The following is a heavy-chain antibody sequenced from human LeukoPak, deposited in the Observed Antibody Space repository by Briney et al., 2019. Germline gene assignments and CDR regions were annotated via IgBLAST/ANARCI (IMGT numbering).Heavy chain of an antibody. D-gene: IGHD5-24*01. CDR2: MYYSGST. CDR1: GGSISNSSYY. J-gene: IGHJ4*02. CDR3: ARHGRMGTINPSY. Sequence: PSETLSLTCTVSGGSISNSSYYWGWIRQPPGKGLEWNGSMYYSGSTYYNPSLKSRATISVDTSKNQFSLKLSSVTAADTAVYYCARHGRMGTINPSYWGQGTLVTVSS. V-gene: IGHV4-39*01.